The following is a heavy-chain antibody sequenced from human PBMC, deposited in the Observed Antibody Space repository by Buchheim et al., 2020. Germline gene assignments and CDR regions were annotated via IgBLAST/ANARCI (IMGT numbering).Heavy chain of an antibody. Sequence: QVQLQQWGAGLLKPSETLSLTCAFYGGSFSGYYWSWIRQPPGKGLEWIGEVNHSGSTNYNLSLKSRVTISVDTSKNQFSLKLSSVTAADTAVYYCARWGSGWSYFDYWGQGTL. CDR3: ARWGSGWSYFDY. V-gene: IGHV4-34*01. CDR1: GGSFSGYY. J-gene: IGHJ4*02. D-gene: IGHD6-19*01. CDR2: VNHSGST.